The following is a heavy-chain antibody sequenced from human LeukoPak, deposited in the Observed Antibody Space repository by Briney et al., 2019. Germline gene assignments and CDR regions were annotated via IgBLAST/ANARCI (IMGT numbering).Heavy chain of an antibody. V-gene: IGHV3-33*01. D-gene: IGHD6-19*01. CDR1: GFTFSSYG. CDR3: ARDRRYSSGWYYFDY. J-gene: IGHJ4*02. Sequence: AGGSPRLSCAASGFTFSSYGMHWVRQAPGKGLEWVAVIWYDGSNKYYADSVKGRFTISRDNSKNTLYLQMNSLRAEDTAVYYCARDRRYSSGWYYFDYWGQGTLVTVSS. CDR2: IWYDGSNK.